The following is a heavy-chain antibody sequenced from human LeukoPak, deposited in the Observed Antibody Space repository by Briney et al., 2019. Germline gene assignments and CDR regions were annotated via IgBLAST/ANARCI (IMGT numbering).Heavy chain of an antibody. CDR3: ARDRETKYYYGSGARYWFDP. D-gene: IGHD3-10*01. CDR2: ISHSGST. J-gene: IGHJ5*02. V-gene: IGHV4-34*01. Sequence: PSETLSLTCAVYGGSFSGYYWSWIRQPPGKGLEWIGEISHSGSTNYNPSLKSRVTISVDTSKNQSSLKLSSVTAADTAVYYCARDRETKYYYGSGARYWFDPWGQGTLVTASS. CDR1: GGSFSGYY.